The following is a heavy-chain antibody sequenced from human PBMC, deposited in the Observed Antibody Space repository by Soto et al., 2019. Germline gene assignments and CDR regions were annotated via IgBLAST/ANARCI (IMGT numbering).Heavy chain of an antibody. J-gene: IGHJ1*01. V-gene: IGHV1-46*02. CDR3: AREENCSGGTCYSEYFHR. Sequence: ASVKVSCKTSGYTFYGYYIHWVRQGLEWMGVVNPSGGSTKYAQNFQGRVTMTRDTSTTTIYMELSSLRSDDTAIYYCAREENCSGGTCYSEYFHRWGQGTLVTVSS. D-gene: IGHD2-15*01. CDR2: VNPSGGST. CDR1: GYTFYGYY.